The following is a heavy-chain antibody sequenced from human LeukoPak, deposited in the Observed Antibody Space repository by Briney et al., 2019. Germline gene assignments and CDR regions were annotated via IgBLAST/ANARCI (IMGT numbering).Heavy chain of an antibody. CDR2: VGHSGLT. CDR3: ARDGGPNNYWFDP. J-gene: IGHJ5*02. D-gene: IGHD4-23*01. CDR1: GGSFSGYY. Sequence: SETLSLTCALYGGSFSGYYGLWVRQAPGKGLEWLGEVGHSGLTNYKPSLKGRLTISLGMSKNQFSLRLTSVTAADTAVYYCARDGGPNNYWFDPWGKGTLVTVSS. V-gene: IGHV4-34*01.